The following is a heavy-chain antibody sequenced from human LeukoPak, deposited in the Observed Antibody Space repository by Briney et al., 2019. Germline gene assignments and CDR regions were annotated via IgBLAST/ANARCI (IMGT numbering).Heavy chain of an antibody. Sequence: GGSLRLSCTASGFTFGDYAMSWFRQAPGKGLEWVGFIRSKAYGGTTEYAASVKGRFTISRDDSKSIAYLQMNSLKTEDTAVYYCARAYTQLGFDPWGQGTLVTVSS. D-gene: IGHD2-2*01. V-gene: IGHV3-49*03. CDR2: IRSKAYGGTT. CDR1: GFTFGDYA. CDR3: ARAYTQLGFDP. J-gene: IGHJ5*02.